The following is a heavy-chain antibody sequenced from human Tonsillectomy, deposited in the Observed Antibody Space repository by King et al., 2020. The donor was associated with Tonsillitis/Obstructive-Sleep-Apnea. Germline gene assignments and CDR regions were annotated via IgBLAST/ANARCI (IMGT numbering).Heavy chain of an antibody. CDR1: GFTFSSYA. Sequence: VQLVESGGGVVEPGRSLRLSCAASGFTFSSYAMHWVRQAPGKGLEWEAVISYDGSNKYYADSVKGRFTISRDNSKNTLYLQMNSLRAEDTAVYYCARDSRYCSSTSCGNYYYGMDVWGQGTTVTVSS. V-gene: IGHV3-30*04. D-gene: IGHD2-2*01. CDR3: ARDSRYCSSTSCGNYYYGMDV. CDR2: ISYDGSNK. J-gene: IGHJ6*02.